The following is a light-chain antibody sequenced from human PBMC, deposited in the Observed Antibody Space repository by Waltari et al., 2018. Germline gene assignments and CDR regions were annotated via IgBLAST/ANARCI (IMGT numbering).Light chain of an antibody. Sequence: QAVLTQPSSLSASPGASVRLTCTLHSGINVADRKIYWYQQKPGKHPQYLLRFRSDLDKQQPCGLPSRLSGAKDGSANAGILLSSGLQSEDEADYYCMIWHSSASVFGGGTTLPVL. CDR1: SGINVADRK. J-gene: IGLJ2*01. CDR3: MIWHSSASV. CDR2: FRSDLDK. V-gene: IGLV5-45*03.